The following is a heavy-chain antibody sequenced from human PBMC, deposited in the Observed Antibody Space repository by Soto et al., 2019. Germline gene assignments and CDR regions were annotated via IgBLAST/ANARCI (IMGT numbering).Heavy chain of an antibody. CDR2: IYYSGST. D-gene: IGHD3-10*01. V-gene: IGHV4-31*03. J-gene: IGHJ4*02. Sequence: SETLSLTCTVSGCSISSGGYYWSWIRQHPGKGLEWIGYIYYSGSTYYDPSLKSRVTISVDTSKNQFSLKLSSVTAADTAVYYCARAVYQTEAGFDYWGQGTLVTVSS. CDR3: ARAVYQTEAGFDY. CDR1: GCSISSGGYY.